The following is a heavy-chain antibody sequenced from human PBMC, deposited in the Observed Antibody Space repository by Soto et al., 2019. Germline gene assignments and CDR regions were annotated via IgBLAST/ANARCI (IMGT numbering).Heavy chain of an antibody. V-gene: IGHV1-8*01. CDR3: AMGPPSGGFDY. D-gene: IGHD1-26*01. CDR1: AYTFTTYD. J-gene: IGHJ4*02. CDR2: VSPKSGNT. Sequence: QVLLVQSGAEVKKPGASVKVSCKAPAYTFTTYDINWVRQVTGQGLEWMGWVSPKSGNTGYAQKFQGRVTMTRDTSISTAYMELSSLTSQDTAVYYCAMGPPSGGFDYWGQGTLVAVSS.